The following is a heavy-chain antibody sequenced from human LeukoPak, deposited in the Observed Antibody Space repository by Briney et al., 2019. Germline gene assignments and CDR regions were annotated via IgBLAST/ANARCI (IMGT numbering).Heavy chain of an antibody. CDR1: GFTFSSYW. V-gene: IGHV3-7*01. J-gene: IGHJ6*03. CDR3: ARDTLYGSGSYYTVKYYYYMDV. Sequence: GGSLRLSCAASGFTFSSYWMSWVRQAPGKGLEWVANIKQDGSEKYYVDSVKGRFTISRDNAKNSLYLQMNSLRAEDAAVYYCARDTLYGSGSYYTVKYYYYMDVWGKGTTLTVSS. D-gene: IGHD3-10*01. CDR2: IKQDGSEK.